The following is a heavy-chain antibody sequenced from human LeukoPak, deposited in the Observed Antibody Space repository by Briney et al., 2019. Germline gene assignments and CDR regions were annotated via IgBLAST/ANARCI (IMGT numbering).Heavy chain of an antibody. J-gene: IGHJ4*02. V-gene: IGHV3-9*01. CDR1: GFTFDDYA. CDR2: ISWNSGSI. D-gene: IGHD7-27*01. Sequence: GRSLGLSCAISGFTFDDYAMQGVRHAPGKGLEWVSGISWNSGSIGYAESVKGRFTIYRDNAKNSLYLQMNSLRAEDTALYYCAKEISLWGDIPISYFDYWGQRALVTVSS. CDR3: AKEISLWGDIPISYFDY.